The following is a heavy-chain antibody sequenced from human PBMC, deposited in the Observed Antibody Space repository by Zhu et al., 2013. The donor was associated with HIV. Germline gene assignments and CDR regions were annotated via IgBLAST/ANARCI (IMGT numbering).Heavy chain of an antibody. J-gene: IGHJ6*02. CDR2: ISAYNGNT. V-gene: IGHV1-18*04. D-gene: IGHD3-10*01. CDR3: ARDLGPDYYGSGSPTPIYGMDV. CDR1: GYTFTSYG. Sequence: QVQLVQSGAEVKKPGASVKVSCKASGYTFTSYGISWVRQVPGQGLEWMGWISAYNGNTNYAQKLQGRVTMTTDTSTSTAYMELRSLRSDDTAVYYCARDLGPDYYGSGSPTPIYGMDVWGQGTTVTVSS.